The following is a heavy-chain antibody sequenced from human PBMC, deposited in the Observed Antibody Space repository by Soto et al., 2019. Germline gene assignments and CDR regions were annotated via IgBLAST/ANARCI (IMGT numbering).Heavy chain of an antibody. V-gene: IGHV3-23*01. D-gene: IGHD3-22*01. J-gene: IGHJ6*02. CDR3: AREERFNSCYYYVKGDFYYRALDV. CDR2: ITGSVEWT. Sequence: GGSLRLSCAAPGFTFSSYTFHWVRQGPGKGLEWVSCITGSVEWTHYAESVQGRFTISRDQARNMLYLQMNSLRVEDTAVYYCAREERFNSCYYYVKGDFYYRALDVWGQGTRVTVSS. CDR1: GFTFSSYT.